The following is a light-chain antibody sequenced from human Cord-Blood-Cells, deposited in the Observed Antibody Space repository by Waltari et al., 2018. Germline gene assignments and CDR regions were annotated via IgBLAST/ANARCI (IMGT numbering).Light chain of an antibody. Sequence: QSALTQPASVSGSPGQSITISCTGTSSAVGSYNLVSWYQQHPGKAPKLMIYEGSKRPSGVSKRFSGSKSGNTASLTLSGLQAEDEADYYCCSYAGSSTWVFGGGTKLTVL. V-gene: IGLV2-23*01. CDR1: SSAVGSYNL. CDR2: EGS. J-gene: IGLJ3*02. CDR3: CSYAGSSTWV.